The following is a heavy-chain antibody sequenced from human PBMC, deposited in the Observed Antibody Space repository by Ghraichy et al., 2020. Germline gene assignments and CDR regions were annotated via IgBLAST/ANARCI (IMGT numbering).Heavy chain of an antibody. CDR1: GFTFSSYG. J-gene: IGHJ3*02. CDR2: IWYDGSNK. CDR3: ARDDGDYKRGAFDI. V-gene: IGHV3-33*01. D-gene: IGHD4-17*01. Sequence: GGSLRLSCAASGFTFSSYGMHWVRQAPGKGLEWVAVIWYDGSNKYYADSVKGRFTISRDNSKNTLYLQMNSLRAEDTAVYYCARDDGDYKRGAFDIWGQGTMVTVSS.